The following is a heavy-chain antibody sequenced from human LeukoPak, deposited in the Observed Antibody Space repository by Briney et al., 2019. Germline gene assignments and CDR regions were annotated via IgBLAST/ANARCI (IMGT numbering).Heavy chain of an antibody. CDR3: ARHSAVAVNHDAFDI. Sequence: GESLKISCKGSGYSFTSYWIGWVRQMPEKGLEWMGIIYPGDSDTRYSPSFQGQVTISADKSISTAYLQWSSLKASDTTMYYCARHSAVAVNHDAFDIWGQGTMVTVSS. V-gene: IGHV5-51*01. CDR1: GYSFTSYW. CDR2: IYPGDSDT. J-gene: IGHJ3*02. D-gene: IGHD6-19*01.